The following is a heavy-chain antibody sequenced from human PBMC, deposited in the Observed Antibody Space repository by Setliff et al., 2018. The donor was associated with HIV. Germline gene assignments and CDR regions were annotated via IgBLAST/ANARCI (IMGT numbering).Heavy chain of an antibody. J-gene: IGHJ4*02. CDR3: ARSDSANWYVDY. Sequence: GESLTISCKGSGYTFTSYWIGWVRQMPGKGPEWMGIIYPGDSDTRYSPSFQGQVTISADKSINTAFLQWSSLKASDTAMFYCARSDSANWYVDYWGQGTLVTVSS. D-gene: IGHD1-1*01. V-gene: IGHV5-51*01. CDR1: GYTFTSYW. CDR2: IYPGDSDT.